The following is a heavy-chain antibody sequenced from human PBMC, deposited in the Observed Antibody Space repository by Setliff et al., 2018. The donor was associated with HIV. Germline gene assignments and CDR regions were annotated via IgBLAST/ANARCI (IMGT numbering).Heavy chain of an antibody. D-gene: IGHD6-19*01. Sequence: SETLSLTCTVSGGSISSYYWSWIRQSPGKGLEWIGYIYYTGNTNYNPSLKSRVTISVDTSKNQFSLKMTSVTAADTAVYYCARHYPRSDDAFDIWGQGTRVTVS. CDR3: ARHYPRSDDAFDI. V-gene: IGHV4-59*08. CDR2: IYYTGNT. CDR1: GGSISSYY. J-gene: IGHJ3*02.